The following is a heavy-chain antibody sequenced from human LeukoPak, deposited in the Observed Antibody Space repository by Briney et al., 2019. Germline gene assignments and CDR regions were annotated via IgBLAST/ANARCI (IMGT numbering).Heavy chain of an antibody. Sequence: GGPLRLSCPAPENTSTSFTITWSPRPPGRGRNGSSPFSARSNYIYYADSVRGRFSISRDDARNSLYLQMDSLRGDDTAVYYCARLRRNSDSSGYYYYYDYWGQGTLVTVSS. CDR3: ARLRRNSDSSGYYYYYDY. CDR1: ENTSTSFT. J-gene: IGHJ4*02. CDR2: FSARSNYI. D-gene: IGHD3-22*01. V-gene: IGHV3-21*01.